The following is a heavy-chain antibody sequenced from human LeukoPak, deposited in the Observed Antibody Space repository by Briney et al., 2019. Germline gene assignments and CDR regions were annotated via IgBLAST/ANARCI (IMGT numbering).Heavy chain of an antibody. CDR3: ARDTSSSFYWFDP. D-gene: IGHD6-6*01. J-gene: IGHJ5*02. V-gene: IGHV1-69*05. CDR2: IIPIFGTA. Sequence: SVKVSCKASGGTFSSHAISWVRQAPGQGLEWMGRIIPIFGTANYAQKFQGRVTITTDESTSTAYMELSSLRSEDTAVYYCARDTSSSFYWFDPWGQGTLVTVSS. CDR1: GGTFSSHA.